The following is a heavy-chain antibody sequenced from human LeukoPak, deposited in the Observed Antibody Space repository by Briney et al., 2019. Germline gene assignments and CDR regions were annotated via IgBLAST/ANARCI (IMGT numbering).Heavy chain of an antibody. V-gene: IGHV1-8*01. J-gene: IGHJ4*02. CDR2: MNPNSGNT. CDR1: GYTFTSYD. Sequence: ASVKVSCKASGYTFTSYDINWVRQATGQGLEWMGWMNPNSGNTGYAQRFQGRVTMTRNTSISTAYMELSSLRSEDTAVYYCARALRAVAGTLFDYWGQGTLVTVSS. CDR3: ARALRAVAGTLFDY. D-gene: IGHD6-19*01.